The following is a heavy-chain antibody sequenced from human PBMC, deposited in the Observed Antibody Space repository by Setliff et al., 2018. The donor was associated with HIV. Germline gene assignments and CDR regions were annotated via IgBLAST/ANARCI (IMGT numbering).Heavy chain of an antibody. V-gene: IGHV3-15*01. J-gene: IGHJ4*02. CDR2: IKSKTDAGTT. Sequence: GGSLRLSCTASGFTFGDYAMSWVRQAPGKGLTWIGRIKSKTDAGTTDYAAPVKGRFTISRDDSKNTLYLQMNSLKTEDTAVYYCTTQSLSWGQGTLVTVSS. CDR3: TTQSLS. CDR1: GFTFGDYA.